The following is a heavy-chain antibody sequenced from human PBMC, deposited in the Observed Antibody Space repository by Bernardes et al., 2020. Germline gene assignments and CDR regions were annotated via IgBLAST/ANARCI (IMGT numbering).Heavy chain of an antibody. CDR2: ISGIGGST. D-gene: IGHD3-3*01. J-gene: IGHJ6*03. CDR1: GFTFSSYA. CDR3: AKGFWSGYPLGYMDV. Sequence: GGSLRLSCAASGFTFSSYAMSWVRQAPGKGLEWVSAISGIGGSTYYADSVKGRFTISRDNSKNTLYLQMNSLRAEDTAVYYCAKGFWSGYPLGYMDVWGKGTTVTVSS. V-gene: IGHV3-23*01.